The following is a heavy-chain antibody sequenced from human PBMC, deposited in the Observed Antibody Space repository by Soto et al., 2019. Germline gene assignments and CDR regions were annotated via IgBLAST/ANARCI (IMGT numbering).Heavy chain of an antibody. CDR3: ASRYPSAWYVVY. V-gene: IGHV4-39*01. CDR1: GGSISSSSYY. Sequence: SEPLSLTCTVSGGSISSSSYYWAWIRQPPGKGLERIGSIYYSGTTYYNPSLKSRVTISVDTAKNQFSLKLTSVTAADTAVYYCASRYPSAWYVVYWGQGTQVTAPQ. D-gene: IGHD6-19*01. CDR2: IYYSGTT. J-gene: IGHJ4*02.